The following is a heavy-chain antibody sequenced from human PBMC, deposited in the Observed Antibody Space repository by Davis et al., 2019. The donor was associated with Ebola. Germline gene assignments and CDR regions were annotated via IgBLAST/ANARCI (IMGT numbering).Heavy chain of an antibody. CDR1: GFTFSGPA. CDR2: IRSKANSYAT. CDR3: ARLMVVTGLTRYYYYGMDV. V-gene: IGHV3-73*01. Sequence: GESLKISCAASGFTFSGPAMHWVRQASGKGLEWVGRIRSKANSYATAYAASVKGRFTISRDNAKNSLYLQMNSLRAEDTAVYYCARLMVVTGLTRYYYYGMDVWGQGTTVTVSS. J-gene: IGHJ6*02. D-gene: IGHD2-21*02.